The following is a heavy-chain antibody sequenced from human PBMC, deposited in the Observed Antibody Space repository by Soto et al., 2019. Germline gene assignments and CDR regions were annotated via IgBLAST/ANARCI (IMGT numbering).Heavy chain of an antibody. D-gene: IGHD3-10*01. CDR1: GGSISSYY. Sequence: SETLSLTCTVSGGSISSYYWSWIRQPPGKGLEWIGYIYYSGSTNYNPSLKSRVTISVDTSKNQFSLKLSSVTAADTAVYYCARVVRGDKWFDPWGQGTLVNV. V-gene: IGHV4-59*01. CDR3: ARVVRGDKWFDP. J-gene: IGHJ5*02. CDR2: IYYSGST.